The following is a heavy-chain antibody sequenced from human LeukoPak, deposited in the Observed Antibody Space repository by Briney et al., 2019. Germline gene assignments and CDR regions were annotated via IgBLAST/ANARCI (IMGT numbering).Heavy chain of an antibody. Sequence: VGSLRLSCVASRFTLSSYSMNWVRPAPGRGLEWVSYISISSSTIYNADSVKSRLTIYRDNAKNSLYLQMNSLRAEDTAVYYCASNPDYDSSGYFYGWFDPWGQGTLVTVSS. CDR3: ASNPDYDSSGYFYGWFDP. V-gene: IGHV3-48*04. CDR2: ISISSSTI. J-gene: IGHJ5*02. CDR1: RFTLSSYS. D-gene: IGHD3-22*01.